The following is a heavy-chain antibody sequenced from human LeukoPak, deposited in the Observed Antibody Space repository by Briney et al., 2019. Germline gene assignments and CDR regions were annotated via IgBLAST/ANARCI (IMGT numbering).Heavy chain of an antibody. J-gene: IGHJ4*02. CDR3: ARTILRFLEWSSPTRFDY. D-gene: IGHD3-3*01. CDR1: GGTFSSYA. CDR2: IIPILGIA. Sequence: GASVKVSCKASGGTFSSYAISWVRQAPGQGLEWMGRIIPILGIANYAQKFQGRVTITADESTSTAYMELSSLRSEDTAVYYCARTILRFLEWSSPTRFDYWGQGTLVTVSS. V-gene: IGHV1-69*04.